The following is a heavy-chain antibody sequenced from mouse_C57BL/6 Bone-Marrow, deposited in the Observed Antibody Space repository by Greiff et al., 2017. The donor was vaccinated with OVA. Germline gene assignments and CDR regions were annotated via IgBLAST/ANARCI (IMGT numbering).Heavy chain of an antibody. CDR1: GYTFTSYG. J-gene: IGHJ4*01. D-gene: IGHD2-4*01. CDR3: ARKDYDYDGPMDY. CDR2: IYPRSGNT. V-gene: IGHV1-81*01. Sequence: VKLMESGAELARPGASVKLSCKASGYTFTSYGISWVKQRTGQGLEWIGEIYPRSGNTYYNEKFKGKATLTADKSSSTAYMELRSLTSEDSAVYFCARKDYDYDGPMDYWGQGTSVTVSS.